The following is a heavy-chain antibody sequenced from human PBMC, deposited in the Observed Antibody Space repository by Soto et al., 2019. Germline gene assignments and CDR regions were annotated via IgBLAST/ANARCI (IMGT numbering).Heavy chain of an antibody. J-gene: IGHJ4*02. Sequence: QVQLVQSGAEVKKPGASVKVSCKASGYTFTSYGISWVRQAPGQGLEWMGWISAYNGNTNHAQKLQGRGTTTPDTPTSRAYMELRSLRSDDTAVYYCARGGELRFVEWLSRYYFVFWGQGTLVTVSS. D-gene: IGHD3-3*01. V-gene: IGHV1-18*01. CDR2: ISAYNGNT. CDR1: GYTFTSYG. CDR3: ARGGELRFVEWLSRYYFVF.